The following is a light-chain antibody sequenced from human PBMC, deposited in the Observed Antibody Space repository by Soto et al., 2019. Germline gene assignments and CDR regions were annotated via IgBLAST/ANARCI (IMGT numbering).Light chain of an antibody. CDR2: AAS. V-gene: IGKV1-17*01. J-gene: IGKJ1*01. CDR1: QDIQNA. CDR3: LQPASNVWT. Sequence: EIHVTQSKTSLSASVGDRFTITCRASQDIQNALGWYQQKPGKAPKRLIYAASSLQSGVPSRFRGSRSGTEFTLTISSFQPEDCATYYCLQPASNVWTFAQGTKVDIK.